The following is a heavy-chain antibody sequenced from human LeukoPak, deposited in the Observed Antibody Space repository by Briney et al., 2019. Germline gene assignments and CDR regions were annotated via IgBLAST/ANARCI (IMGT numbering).Heavy chain of an antibody. D-gene: IGHD1-26*01. J-gene: IGHJ4*02. CDR1: GFTFSSYS. V-gene: IGHV3-48*04. Sequence: GGSLRLSCAASGFTFSSYSMNWVRQAPGKGLEWVSYISSSSTIYYADSVKGRFTISRDNAKNSLYLQMNSLRAEDTAVYYCARGGGSYDYWGQGTLVTVSS. CDR2: ISSSSTI. CDR3: ARGGGSYDY.